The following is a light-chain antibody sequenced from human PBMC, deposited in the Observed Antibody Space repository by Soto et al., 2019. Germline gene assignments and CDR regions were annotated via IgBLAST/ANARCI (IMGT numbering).Light chain of an antibody. CDR3: ASYGGRDDMI. CDR2: GGT. J-gene: IGLJ2*01. V-gene: IGLV2-8*01. Sequence: QSALTQPPSASWSPGQSVTISCTGTSSDVGGYDRVSWFQQHPGKAPKLIIYGGTERISGVPDRFAGAKSGNTASLTVSGLQGEDEADYYCASYGGRDDMIFGGGTKLTVL. CDR1: SSDVGGYDR.